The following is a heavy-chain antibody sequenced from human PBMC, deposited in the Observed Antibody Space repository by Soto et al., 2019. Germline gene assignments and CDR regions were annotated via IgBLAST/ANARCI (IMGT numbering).Heavy chain of an antibody. J-gene: IGHJ4*02. CDR1: GFTFSSYA. Sequence: GGSLRLSCAASGFTFSSYAMSWVRQAPGKGLEWVAVIWYDGSNKYYADSVKGRFTISRDNSKNTLYLQMNSLRAEDTAVYYCARFYGDYPIDYWGQGTLVTVS. D-gene: IGHD4-17*01. CDR3: ARFYGDYPIDY. V-gene: IGHV3-33*08. CDR2: IWYDGSNK.